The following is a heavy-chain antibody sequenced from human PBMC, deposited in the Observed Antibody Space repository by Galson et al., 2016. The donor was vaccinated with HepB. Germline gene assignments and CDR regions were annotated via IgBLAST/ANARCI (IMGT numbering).Heavy chain of an antibody. J-gene: IGHJ4*02. CDR2: IFRDGSRT. CDR1: GFTFSSHW. V-gene: IGHV3-74*01. D-gene: IGHD5-18*01. Sequence: LRLSCAASGFTFSSHWMHWVRQSPGKGLVWVARIFRDGSRTRYADSVEGRFTISRDSAKNTLYLQMDSLRGDDTAVYYCARDNTGYFYFDYWGPGTLVTVSS. CDR3: ARDNTGYFYFDY.